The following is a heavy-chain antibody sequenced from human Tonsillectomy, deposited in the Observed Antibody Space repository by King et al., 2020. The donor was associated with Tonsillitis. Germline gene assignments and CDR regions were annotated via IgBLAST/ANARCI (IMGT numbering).Heavy chain of an antibody. J-gene: IGHJ6*03. Sequence: QLQLQESGPGLVKPSETLSLTCTVSGGSISSYYRSWIRPPPGKGLEWIGYIYYSGSTNYNPSLKSRVTISVDTSKNQFSLKLSSVTAADTAVYYCARVVAGTGQYYYYYMDVWGKGTTVTVSS. CDR3: ARVVAGTGQYYYYYMDV. V-gene: IGHV4-59*01. D-gene: IGHD6-19*01. CDR1: GGSISSYY. CDR2: IYYSGST.